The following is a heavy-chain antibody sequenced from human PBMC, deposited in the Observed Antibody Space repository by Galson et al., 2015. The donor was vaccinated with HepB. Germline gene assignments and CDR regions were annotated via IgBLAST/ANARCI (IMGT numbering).Heavy chain of an antibody. CDR2: ISYDGSNK. CDR1: GFTFSSYA. J-gene: IGHJ4*02. Sequence: SLRLSCAASGFTFSSYAMHWVRQAPGKGLEWVAVISYDGSNKYYADSVKGRFTISRDNSKNTLYLQMNSLRAEDTAVYYCARAPFSDYGDGGGYWGQGTLVTVSS. D-gene: IGHD4-17*01. CDR3: ARAPFSDYGDGGGY. V-gene: IGHV3-30-3*01.